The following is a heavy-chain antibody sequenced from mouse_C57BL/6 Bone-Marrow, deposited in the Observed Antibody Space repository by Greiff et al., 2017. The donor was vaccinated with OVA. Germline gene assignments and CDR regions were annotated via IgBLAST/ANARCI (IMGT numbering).Heavy chain of an antibody. CDR3: ASIDYFDY. Sequence: VKLMESGAELAKPGDSVKLSCKASGYTFTSYWMHWVKQRPGQGLEWIGYINPSSGYTKYNQKFKDKATLTADKSSSTAYMQLSSLTYDDSAVYYCASIDYFDYWGQGTTLTVSS. J-gene: IGHJ2*01. CDR2: INPSSGYT. CDR1: GYTFTSYW. D-gene: IGHD2-12*01. V-gene: IGHV1-7*01.